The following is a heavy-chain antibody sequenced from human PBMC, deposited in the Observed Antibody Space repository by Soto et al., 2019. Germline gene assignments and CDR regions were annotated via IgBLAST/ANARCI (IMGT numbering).Heavy chain of an antibody. D-gene: IGHD2-2*01. V-gene: IGHV3-74*01. CDR2: INTEGDST. CDR3: AREAGYCSTTSCYRRAFDT. Sequence: GGSLSLSCAASGLTFTGHWMHWVRQVPGKGLVWVARINTEGDSTNYADSVKGRFTISRDSATNTVYLQMNGLGVDDTSVYFCAREAGYCSTTSCYRRAFDTWGQGTMVTVSS. CDR1: GLTFTGHW. J-gene: IGHJ3*02.